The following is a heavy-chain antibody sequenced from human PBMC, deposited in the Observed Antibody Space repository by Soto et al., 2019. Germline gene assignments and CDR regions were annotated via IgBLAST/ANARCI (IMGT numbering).Heavy chain of an antibody. V-gene: IGHV3-13*01. Sequence: EVQLVESGGGLVQPGGSLRLSCAASGFTFSASDMHWVRQGPGKGLEWVAAIGTLHDTFYPDSVKGRFTISRENAKNSLYLQRNSLRADDTAVYYCARQASYWHGGGGWLDPWGQGVLVTVSS. CDR1: GFTFSASD. CDR2: IGTLHDT. D-gene: IGHD2-8*02. J-gene: IGHJ5*02. CDR3: ARQASYWHGGGGWLDP.